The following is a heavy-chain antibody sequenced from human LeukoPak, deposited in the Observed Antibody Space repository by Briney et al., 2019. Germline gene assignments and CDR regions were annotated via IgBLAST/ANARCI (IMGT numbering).Heavy chain of an antibody. J-gene: IGHJ5*02. D-gene: IGHD3-10*01. V-gene: IGHV3-66*01. CDR1: GFTVSSNY. CDR2: IYSGGST. Sequence: PGGSLRLSCAASGFTVSSNYMSWVRQAPGKGLEWVSVIYSGGSTYYADSVKGRFTISRDNSKNTLYLQMNSLRAEDTAVYYCARWASYGSGSYYYNWFDPWGQGTLVTVSS. CDR3: ARWASYGSGSYYYNWFDP.